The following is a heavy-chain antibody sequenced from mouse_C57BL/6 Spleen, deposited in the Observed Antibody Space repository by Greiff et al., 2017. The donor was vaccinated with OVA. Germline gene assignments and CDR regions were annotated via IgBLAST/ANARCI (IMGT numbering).Heavy chain of an antibody. J-gene: IGHJ1*03. V-gene: IGHV5-16*01. D-gene: IGHD2-2*01. CDR1: GFTFSDYY. CDR2: INYDGSST. Sequence: DVQLVESEGGLVQPGSSMKLSCTASGFTFSDYYMAWVRQVPEKGLEWVANINYDGSSTYYLDSLKSRFIISRDNAKNILYLQMSSLKSEDTATYYCARLYYGYDGGYFDVWGTGTTVTVSS. CDR3: ARLYYGYDGGYFDV.